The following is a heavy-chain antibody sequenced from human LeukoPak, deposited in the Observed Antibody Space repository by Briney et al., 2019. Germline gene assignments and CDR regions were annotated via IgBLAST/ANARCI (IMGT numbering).Heavy chain of an antibody. CDR3: ARESPLGLLDY. D-gene: IGHD5-12*01. CDR2: IYYSGST. J-gene: IGHJ4*02. CDR1: GVSISSYY. V-gene: IGHV4-59*01. Sequence: SESLSLTCTVSGVSISSYYWSWVRQPPGKGLEWVGYIYYSGSTNYNPSLMSLLTISVNTSKNQFSMKLRSVTAADTAVYYCARESPLGLLDYWGQGTLVTVSS.